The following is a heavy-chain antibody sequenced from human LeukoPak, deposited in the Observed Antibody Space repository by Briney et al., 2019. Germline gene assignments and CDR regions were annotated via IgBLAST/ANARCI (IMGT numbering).Heavy chain of an antibody. CDR2: MNPNSGNT. D-gene: IGHD2-15*01. J-gene: IGHJ5*02. Sequence: ASVKVSCKASGYTFTSYDINWVRQATGQGLEWMGWMNPNSGNTGYAQKFQGRVTMTRNTSISTAYMELSSLRSEDTAVYYCARGADYSNWFDPWGQGTLVTVSS. V-gene: IGHV1-8*01. CDR3: ARGADYSNWFDP. CDR1: GYTFTSYD.